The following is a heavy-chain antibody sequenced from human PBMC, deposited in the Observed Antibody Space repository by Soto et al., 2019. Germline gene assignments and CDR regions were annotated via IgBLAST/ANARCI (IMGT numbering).Heavy chain of an antibody. D-gene: IGHD6-6*01. CDR2: IIPIFGTA. J-gene: IGHJ5*02. Sequence: QVQLVQSGAEVKKPGSSVKVSCKASGGTFSSYAISWVRQAPGQGLEWMGGIIPIFGTANYAQKFQGRVTITADESTSTAYMELNSLRSEDTAVYYCARGREDRARPFVNWFDPWGQGTLVTVSS. CDR3: ARGREDRARPFVNWFDP. CDR1: GGTFSSYA. V-gene: IGHV1-69*12.